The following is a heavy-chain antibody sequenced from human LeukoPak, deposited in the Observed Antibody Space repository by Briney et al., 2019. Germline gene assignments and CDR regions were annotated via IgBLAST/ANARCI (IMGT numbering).Heavy chain of an antibody. CDR1: GFTFSSYA. CDR2: ISSSGSTI. Sequence: PGGSLRLSCAASGFTFSSYAMSWVRQAPGKGLEWVSYISSSGSTIYYADSVKGRFTISRDNAKNSLYLQMNSLRAEDTAVYYCARDNRDYYDSSGYDYWGQGTLVTVSS. V-gene: IGHV3-48*03. D-gene: IGHD3-22*01. J-gene: IGHJ4*02. CDR3: ARDNRDYYDSSGYDY.